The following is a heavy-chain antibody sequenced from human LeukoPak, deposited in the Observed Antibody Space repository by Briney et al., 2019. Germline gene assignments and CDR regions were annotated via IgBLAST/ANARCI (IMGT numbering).Heavy chain of an antibody. CDR2: IYYSGST. CDR1: NGSITSSSYY. J-gene: IGHJ6*03. D-gene: IGHD3-3*01. CDR3: ASCYDFNYYYMHV. Sequence: SETLSLTCAVSNGSITSSSYYWGWIRQPPGKGLEWIGSIYYSGSTYYNPSLKSRVTISLDTSENQISLKLTSVAAADTAVYYCASCYDFNYYYMHVWGKGPRSPSP. V-gene: IGHV4-39*07.